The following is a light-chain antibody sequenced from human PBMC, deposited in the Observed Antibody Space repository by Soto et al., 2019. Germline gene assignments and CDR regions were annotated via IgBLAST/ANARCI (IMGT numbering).Light chain of an antibody. CDR1: QDINIY. J-gene: IGKJ5*01. V-gene: IGKV1-33*01. CDR3: QQYDILPIT. Sequence: DIQMTQSPSSLFASVGDRFTITCQATQDINIYLNWYQQKPGKAPNRLIYDASNLEIGVPSRFSGSGSGTHFTFTISSLQTEDIGTYYCQQYDILPITFGRGTRLEIK. CDR2: DAS.